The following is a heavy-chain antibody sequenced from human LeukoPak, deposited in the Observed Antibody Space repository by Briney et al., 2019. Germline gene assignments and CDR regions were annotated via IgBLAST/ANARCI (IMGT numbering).Heavy chain of an antibody. CDR2: INTDGSST. CDR1: GFTFSSYW. Sequence: GGSLRLSCAASGFTFSSYWMHWVRQAPGKGLVWVSRINTDGSSTSYADSVKGRFTISRDNAKNTLYLQMNSLRAEDTAVYYCARVFSGSIAARPSDYWGQGTLVIVSS. CDR3: ARVFSGSIAARPSDY. V-gene: IGHV3-74*01. J-gene: IGHJ4*02. D-gene: IGHD6-6*01.